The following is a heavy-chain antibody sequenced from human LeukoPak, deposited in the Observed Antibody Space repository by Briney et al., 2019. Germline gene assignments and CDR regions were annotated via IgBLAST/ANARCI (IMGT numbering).Heavy chain of an antibody. D-gene: IGHD5-18*01. Sequence: ASVKVSCKASGYTFTGYYMHWVRQAPGQGLEWMGWISPNSGGTNYAQKFQGRVTLTRDTSISTTFMELTSEDTAVYYCARGDSDGYGDFDYWGQGTLVTVSS. CDR1: GYTFTGYY. CDR3: ARGDSDGYGDFDY. CDR2: ISPNSGGT. J-gene: IGHJ4*02. V-gene: IGHV1-2*02.